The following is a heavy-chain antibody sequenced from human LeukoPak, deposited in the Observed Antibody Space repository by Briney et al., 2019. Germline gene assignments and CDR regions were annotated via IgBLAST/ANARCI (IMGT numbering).Heavy chain of an antibody. CDR1: GYTLTELS. CDR2: FDPEDGET. CDR3: ATMTTFDP. D-gene: IGHD4-11*01. V-gene: IGHV1-24*01. J-gene: IGHJ5*02. Sequence: GASVKVSCKVSGYTLTELSMHWVRQAPGKGLEWMGGFDPEDGETIYAQKFQGRVTMTTDTSTSTAYMELRSLRSDDTAVYYCATMTTFDPWGQGTLVTVSP.